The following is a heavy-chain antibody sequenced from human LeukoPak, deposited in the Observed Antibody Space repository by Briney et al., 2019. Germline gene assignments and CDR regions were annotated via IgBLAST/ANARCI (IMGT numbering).Heavy chain of an antibody. J-gene: IGHJ6*02. CDR2: INPNSGGT. CDR1: GYTFTGYY. D-gene: IGHD3-10*01. Sequence: ASVKVSCKASGYTFTGYYMHWVRQAPGQGLEWMGWINPNSGGTNYAQKFQGRVTMTRDTSISTAYMEVSGLRSDDTAVYYCARGVPSGSYYDTYGMDVWGQGTTVTVSS. V-gene: IGHV1-2*02. CDR3: ARGVPSGSYYDTYGMDV.